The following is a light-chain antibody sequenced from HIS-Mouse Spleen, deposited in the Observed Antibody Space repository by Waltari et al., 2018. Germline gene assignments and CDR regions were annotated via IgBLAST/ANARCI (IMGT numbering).Light chain of an antibody. V-gene: IGLV2-14*01. J-gene: IGLJ3*02. CDR1: ISDVGVYNH. Sequence: QSALTQPASVSGSPGQSITIPCPGTISDVGVYNHFSWYQQHPGKAPKLMIYEVSNRPSGVSNRFSGSKSGNTASLTISGLQAEDEADYYCSSYTSSSTWVFGGGTKLTVL. CDR2: EVS. CDR3: SSYTSSSTWV.